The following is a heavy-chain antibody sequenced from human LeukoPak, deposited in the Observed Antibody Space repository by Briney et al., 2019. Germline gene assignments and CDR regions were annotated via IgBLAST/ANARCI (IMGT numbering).Heavy chain of an antibody. V-gene: IGHV4-59*01. CDR1: GGSISSYY. CDR2: IYYSGST. J-gene: IGHJ4*02. D-gene: IGHD1-26*01. CDR3: ARTGDSGSYYDY. Sequence: SETLSLTCTVSGGSISSYYWSWIRQPPGKGLEWIGYIYYSGSTNYNPSLKSRVTISVDTSKNQFSLKLSSVTAADTAVYHCARTGDSGSYYDYWGQGTLVTVSS.